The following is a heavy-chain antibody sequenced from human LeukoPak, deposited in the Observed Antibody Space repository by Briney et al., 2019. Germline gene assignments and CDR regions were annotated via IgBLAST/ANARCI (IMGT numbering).Heavy chain of an antibody. CDR3: AREVYSSTWFDL. CDR2: ISSSTNTI. J-gene: IGHJ4*02. D-gene: IGHD6-13*01. Sequence: PGGSLRLSCEVSGFPFTLYNMNWVRQAPGKGLEWLSYISSSTNTIYYADSVKGRFTISRDNAKNSLYLQMNSLRGDDTAVYYCAREVYSSTWFDLWGQGTLVTVSS. CDR1: GFPFTLYN. V-gene: IGHV3-48*04.